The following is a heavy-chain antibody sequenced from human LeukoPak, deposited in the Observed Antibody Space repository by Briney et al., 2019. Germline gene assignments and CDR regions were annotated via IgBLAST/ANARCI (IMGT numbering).Heavy chain of an antibody. CDR3: ARLLLDIAAAGTGSDY. CDR2: IYTSGST. J-gene: IGHJ4*02. V-gene: IGHV4-4*07. D-gene: IGHD6-13*01. Sequence: SETLSLTCTVSGGSISSYYWSWIRQPAGKGLEWIGRIYTSGSTNYNPSLKSRVTMSVDTSKNQFSLKLSSVTAADTAVYYCARLLLDIAAAGTGSDYWGQGTLVTVSS. CDR1: GGSISSYY.